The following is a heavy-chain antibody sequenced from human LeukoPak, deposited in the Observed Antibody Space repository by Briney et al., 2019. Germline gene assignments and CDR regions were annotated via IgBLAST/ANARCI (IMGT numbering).Heavy chain of an antibody. D-gene: IGHD2-21*01. CDR3: ARVGYPTQRRVLSAVSIPTAGAFDV. CDR2: IYHTGST. Sequence: SETLSLTCAVYGGSFSTYYWSWIRQPPGKGLEWIGDIYHTGSTTYSPSLKSRVTISVGTSKKQFSLSLTSVTAADTAVYYCARVGYPTQRRVLSAVSIPTAGAFDVWGQGTLVTVSS. CDR1: GGSFSTYY. V-gene: IGHV4-34*01. J-gene: IGHJ3*01.